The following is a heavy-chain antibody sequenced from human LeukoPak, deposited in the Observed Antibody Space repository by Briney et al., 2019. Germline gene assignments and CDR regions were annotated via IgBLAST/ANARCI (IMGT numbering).Heavy chain of an antibody. J-gene: IGHJ4*02. CDR2: VYPGDSDT. CDR3: AKYDSSGHIDY. V-gene: IGHV5-51*01. D-gene: IGHD6-19*01. Sequence: GESLKISCKGSGYSFSDYWIAWVRQMPGKGLEWMGIVYPGDSDTTYSPSLQGQVIFSADKSIKTAYLQWTALRASDTAMYYCAKYDSSGHIDYWGQGTLVTVSS. CDR1: GYSFSDYW.